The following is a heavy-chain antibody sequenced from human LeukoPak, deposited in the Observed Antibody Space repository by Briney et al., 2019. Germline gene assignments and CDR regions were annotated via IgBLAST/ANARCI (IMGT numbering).Heavy chain of an antibody. CDR2: INHSGST. D-gene: IGHD6-19*01. V-gene: IGHV4-34*01. J-gene: IGHJ4*02. Sequence: SETLSLTCAVYGGSFSGYYWSWIRQPPGKGLEWIGEINHSGSTNYNPSLKSRVTISVDTSKNQFSLKLSSVAAADTAVYYCALMAGRFDYWGQGTLVTVSS. CDR1: GGSFSGYY. CDR3: ALMAGRFDY.